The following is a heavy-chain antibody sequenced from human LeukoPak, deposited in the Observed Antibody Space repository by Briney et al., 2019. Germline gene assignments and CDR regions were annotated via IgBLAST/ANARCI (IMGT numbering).Heavy chain of an antibody. D-gene: IGHD4-17*01. Sequence: GGSLRLSCAASGFTFSSYGMHWVRQAPGKGLEWVAFIRYDGSNKYYADSVKGRFTISRDNSKNTLYLQMNSLRAEDTAVYYCAVDYGDIDAFDIWGRGTMVTVSS. CDR2: IRYDGSNK. V-gene: IGHV3-30*02. CDR3: AVDYGDIDAFDI. J-gene: IGHJ3*02. CDR1: GFTFSSYG.